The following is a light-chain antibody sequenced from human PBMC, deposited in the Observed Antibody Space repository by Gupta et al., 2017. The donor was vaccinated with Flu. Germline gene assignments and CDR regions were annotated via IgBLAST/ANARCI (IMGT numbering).Light chain of an antibody. J-gene: IGKJ3*01. CDR1: QGISNY. Sequence: DIQMTQSPSSLSASVGDRITITCRASQGISNYLAWYQQRPGKVPKLLIYAASTLQSGVPSRFSGSGLGTDFVLTISSLQPEDVATYYCQKYNSAPPLITFGPGTKVDIK. V-gene: IGKV1-27*01. CDR3: QKYNSAPPLIT. CDR2: AAS.